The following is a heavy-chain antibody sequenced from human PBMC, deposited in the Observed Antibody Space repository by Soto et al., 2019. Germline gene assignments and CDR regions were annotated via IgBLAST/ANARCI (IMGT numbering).Heavy chain of an antibody. CDR1: GFTFSSYG. CDR3: AKGGLQIFGTFDI. V-gene: IGHV3-30*18. J-gene: IGHJ3*02. Sequence: QVQLVESGGGVVQPGRSLRLSCAASGFTFSSYGMHWVRQAPGKGLEWVAVISYDGSNKYYADSVKGRFTISRDNSKNTLYLQMNSLRAEDTAVYYCAKGGLQIFGTFDIWGQGTMVTVSS. D-gene: IGHD3-3*01. CDR2: ISYDGSNK.